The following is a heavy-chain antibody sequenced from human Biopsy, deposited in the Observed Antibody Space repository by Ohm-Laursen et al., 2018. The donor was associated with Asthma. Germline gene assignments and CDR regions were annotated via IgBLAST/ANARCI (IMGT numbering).Heavy chain of an antibody. V-gene: IGHV1-2*04. CDR2: ISLNTGDA. CDR3: ARAPYSDAIDS. D-gene: IGHD1-26*01. CDR1: GYTFSNYG. Sequence: GASVKVSCKASGYTFSNYGIAWVRQAPGQGLEWMGWISLNTGDANLAQKFRGWVTMTRDTSISTAYLVLSGLKSHDTAVYYCARAPYSDAIDSWGQGTLVAVSS. J-gene: IGHJ4*02.